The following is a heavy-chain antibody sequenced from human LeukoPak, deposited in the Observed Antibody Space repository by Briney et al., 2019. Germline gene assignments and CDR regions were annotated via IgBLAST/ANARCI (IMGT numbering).Heavy chain of an antibody. V-gene: IGHV3-33*01. CDR2: IWYDGSKK. J-gene: IGHJ4*02. D-gene: IGHD6-6*01. CDR3: ARGEGGSSSAFDY. CDR1: GFTFRNYD. Sequence: PGRSLRLSCAASGFTFRNYDMHWVRQAPGKGLEWVAVIWYDGSKKYYADSVKGRFTISRDNSKNTLYLQMSSLRGEDTAVYYCARGEGGSSSAFDYWGQGTLVTVSS.